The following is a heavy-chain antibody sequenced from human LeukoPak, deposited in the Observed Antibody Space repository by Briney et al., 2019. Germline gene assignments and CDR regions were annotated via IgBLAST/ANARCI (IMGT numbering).Heavy chain of an antibody. V-gene: IGHV1-18*04. Sequence: ASVKVSCKASGYTFTSYYMHWVRQAPGQGLEWMGWISAYNGNTNYAQKLQGRVTMTTDTSTSTAYMELRSLRSDDTAVYYCARVYGSGSYYNPFDYWGQGTLVTVSS. J-gene: IGHJ4*02. CDR3: ARVYGSGSYYNPFDY. CDR2: ISAYNGNT. D-gene: IGHD3-10*01. CDR1: GYTFTSYY.